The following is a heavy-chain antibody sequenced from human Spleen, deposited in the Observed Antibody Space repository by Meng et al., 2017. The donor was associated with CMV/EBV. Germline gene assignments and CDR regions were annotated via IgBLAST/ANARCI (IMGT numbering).Heavy chain of an antibody. CDR3: ARIQHGYNWAFDI. CDR2: IFSNDQK. D-gene: IGHD5-24*01. V-gene: IGHV2-26*01. Sequence: SGPTLVKPTETLTLTCTVSGFSLSNARMGVSWIRQPPGKALEWLAHIFSNDQKSYSTSLKSRLTISKDTSKSQVVLTMTNMDPVDTATYYCARIQHGYNWAFDIWGQGTMVTVSS. CDR1: GFSLSNARMG. J-gene: IGHJ3*02.